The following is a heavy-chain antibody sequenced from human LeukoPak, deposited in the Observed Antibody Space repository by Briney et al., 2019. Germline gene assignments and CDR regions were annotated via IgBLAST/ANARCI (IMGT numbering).Heavy chain of an antibody. CDR3: AKNGDSERWLQPKFVTH. D-gene: IGHD5-24*01. Sequence: GGTLRLSCAASGFTFSSYAMHWVRQAPGKGLEWVAVISYDGSNNYYADSVKGRFTMSRDNSKNTLYLQMNSLRAEDTAVYYCAKNGDSERWLQPKFVTHWGQGTLVTVSS. CDR2: ISYDGSNN. V-gene: IGHV3-30*04. CDR1: GFTFSSYA. J-gene: IGHJ4*02.